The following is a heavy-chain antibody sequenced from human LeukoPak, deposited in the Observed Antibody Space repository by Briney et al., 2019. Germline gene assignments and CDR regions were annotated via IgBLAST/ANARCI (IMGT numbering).Heavy chain of an antibody. D-gene: IGHD1-26*01. CDR2: MSGSGGNT. Sequence: PGGSLRLSCAASGFTFSSYAMSWARQAPGRGLECVSAMSGSGGNTYYADSVKGRSTISRDNSKNTLYLQMNSLRAEDTAVYYCAKDKGWGYSTYDFYAMDVWGQGTTVTVSS. CDR1: GFTFSSYA. J-gene: IGHJ6*02. V-gene: IGHV3-23*01. CDR3: AKDKGWGYSTYDFYAMDV.